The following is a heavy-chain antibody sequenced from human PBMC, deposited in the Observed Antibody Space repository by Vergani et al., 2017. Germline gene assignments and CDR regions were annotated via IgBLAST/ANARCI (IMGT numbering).Heavy chain of an antibody. Sequence: QVQLVQSGAEVKKPGASMKVSCKASGYTFTSYDINWVRQATGQGLEWMGWMNPNSGNTGYAQKFQGRVTMTRNTSRSTAYMELSSLRSEDTSVYYCARNREIYGDYGTYGMDVWGQGTPVTVSS. CDR3: ARNREIYGDYGTYGMDV. CDR2: MNPNSGNT. CDR1: GYTFTSYD. J-gene: IGHJ6*02. D-gene: IGHD4-17*01. V-gene: IGHV1-8*01.